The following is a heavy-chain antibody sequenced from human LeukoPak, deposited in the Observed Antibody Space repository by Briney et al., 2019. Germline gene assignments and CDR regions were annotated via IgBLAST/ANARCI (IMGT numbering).Heavy chain of an antibody. J-gene: IGHJ3*02. V-gene: IGHV3-30*04. CDR2: ISYDGSNK. Sequence: QTGGSLRLSCAASGFTFSSHAMHWVRQAPGKGLEWVAVISYDGSNKYYADSVKGRFTISRDNSKNTLYLQMNSLRAEDTAVYYCARGNLRIQLWFSAFDIWGQGTMVTVSS. CDR1: GFTFSSHA. CDR3: ARGNLRIQLWFSAFDI. D-gene: IGHD5-18*01.